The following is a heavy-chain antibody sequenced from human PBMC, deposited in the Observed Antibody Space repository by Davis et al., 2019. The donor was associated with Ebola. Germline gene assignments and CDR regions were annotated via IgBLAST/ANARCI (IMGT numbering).Heavy chain of an antibody. J-gene: IGHJ2*01. Sequence: AASVKVSCKASGYTFTSYYMHWVRQAPGQGLEWMGIINPSGGSTSYAQKFQGRVTMTRDTSTSTVYMELSSLRSEDTAVYYCARDPSPVAGGDWYFDLWGRGTLVTVSS. CDR1: GYTFTSYY. CDR2: INPSGGST. D-gene: IGHD6-19*01. V-gene: IGHV1-46*01. CDR3: ARDPSPVAGGDWYFDL.